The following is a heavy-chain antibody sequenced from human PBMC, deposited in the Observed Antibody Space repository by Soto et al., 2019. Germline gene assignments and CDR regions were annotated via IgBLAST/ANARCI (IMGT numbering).Heavy chain of an antibody. CDR3: ARDPEYCSSTSCYTDNWFDP. J-gene: IGHJ5*02. CDR1: GYTFTSYA. Sequence: GASVKVSCKASGYTFTSYAMHWVRQAPGQRLEWMGWINAGNGNTKYSQKFQGRVTITRDTSASTAYMELSSLRSEDTAVYYCARDPEYCSSTSCYTDNWFDPWGQGTLVTVSS. V-gene: IGHV1-3*01. CDR2: INAGNGNT. D-gene: IGHD2-2*02.